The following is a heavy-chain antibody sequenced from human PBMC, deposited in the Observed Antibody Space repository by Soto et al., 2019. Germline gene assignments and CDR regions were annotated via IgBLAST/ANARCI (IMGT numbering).Heavy chain of an antibody. Sequence: SETLSLTCAVYGGSFSGYYWSWIRQPPGKGLEWIGEINHSGSTNYNPSLKSRVTISVDTSKNQFSLKLSSVTAADTAVYYCAIGPGILAYYYDSSGYYFDYWGQGTLVTVSS. J-gene: IGHJ4*02. CDR3: AIGPGILAYYYDSSGYYFDY. CDR2: INHSGST. V-gene: IGHV4-34*01. CDR1: GGSFSGYY. D-gene: IGHD3-22*01.